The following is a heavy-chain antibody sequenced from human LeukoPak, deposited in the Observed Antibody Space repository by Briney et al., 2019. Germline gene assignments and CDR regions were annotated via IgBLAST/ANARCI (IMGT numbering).Heavy chain of an antibody. CDR2: VNWNGGST. CDR1: GFTFDDYG. V-gene: IGHV3-20*04. Sequence: GGSLRLSCAASGFTFDDYGMSWVRQAPGKGLEWVSGVNWNGGSTGYADSVKGRFTISRDNAKNSLYLQMNSLRAEDTALYYCARDYYDSSGYEFAEYFQHWGQGTLVTVSS. D-gene: IGHD3-22*01. CDR3: ARDYYDSSGYEFAEYFQH. J-gene: IGHJ1*01.